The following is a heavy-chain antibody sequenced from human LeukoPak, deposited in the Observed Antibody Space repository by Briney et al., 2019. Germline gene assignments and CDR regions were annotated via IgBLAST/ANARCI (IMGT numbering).Heavy chain of an antibody. CDR3: ARDLRSSSVCYFDY. V-gene: IGHV1-18*01. Sequence: GASVKVSCMASGYTFTNYGISWVLQAPGQGLEWLAWINGYNGDTNHAQKLQGRVTMTTDTSTNTAFMELRSLTSDDTAVYYSARDLRSSSVCYFDYCGQGTLVTVSS. J-gene: IGHJ4*02. D-gene: IGHD6-6*01. CDR2: INGYNGDT. CDR1: GYTFTNYG.